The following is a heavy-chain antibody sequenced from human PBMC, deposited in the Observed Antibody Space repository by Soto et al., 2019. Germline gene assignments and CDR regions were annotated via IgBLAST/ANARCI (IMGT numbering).Heavy chain of an antibody. Sequence: QVHLQQWGAGLLKPSETLSLTCAVYGGSVNGYYWNWIRQPPGKGLEWIGEINHTGGTHYNPSLKRRVTMSVDTSKNQFSLRLSSVTAADTAIYYCATRITVFGLLIPPFDPWGQGTQVTVSS. CDR3: ATRITVFGLLIPPFDP. V-gene: IGHV4-34*02. CDR2: INHTGGT. CDR1: GGSVNGYY. J-gene: IGHJ5*02. D-gene: IGHD3-3*01.